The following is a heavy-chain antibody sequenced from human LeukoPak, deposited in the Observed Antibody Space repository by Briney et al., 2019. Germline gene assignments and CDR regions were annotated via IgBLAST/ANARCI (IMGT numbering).Heavy chain of an antibody. J-gene: IGHJ3*02. CDR1: GFIFSSHG. CDR2: IWYDGSNK. V-gene: IGHV3-33*01. D-gene: IGHD6-19*01. CDR3: ARDRYSSGWADAFDI. Sequence: GGSLRLSCVASGFIFSSHGMPWVRQAPGKGLEWVAVIWYDGSNKYYADSVKGRFTISRDNSKNTLYLQMNSLRADDTAVYYCARDRYSSGWADAFDIWGQGTMVTVSS.